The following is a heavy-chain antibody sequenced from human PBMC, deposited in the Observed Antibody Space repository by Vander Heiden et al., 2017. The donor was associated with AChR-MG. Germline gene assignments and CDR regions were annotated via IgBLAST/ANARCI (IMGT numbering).Heavy chain of an antibody. CDR1: GGCISSSSYY. CDR2: IYYSGST. Sequence: QLQLQESGSGLVKPSETLSLTCTVSGGCISSSSYYRGWIRQPPGRGLEWIGSIYYSGSTYYNPSLKSRVTISVDTSKNQFSLKLSSVTAADTAVYYCARHRVTMVRGVIEDFDYWGQGTLVTVSS. CDR3: ARHRVTMVRGVIEDFDY. V-gene: IGHV4-39*01. D-gene: IGHD3-10*01. J-gene: IGHJ4*02.